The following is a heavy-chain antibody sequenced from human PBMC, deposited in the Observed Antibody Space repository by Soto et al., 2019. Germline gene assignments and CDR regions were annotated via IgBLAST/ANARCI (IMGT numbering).Heavy chain of an antibody. Sequence: SQTLSLTCAISGDSVSTNSATWDWIRQSPSRGLEWLGRTYYGSTLSYDYAVSVQGRLTINPDTSNTHFSLHLSSLIPDDTAVYYGVRLIGNSWLDSWGQGTLVTVSS. D-gene: IGHD2-8*01. V-gene: IGHV6-1*01. J-gene: IGHJ5*01. CDR3: VRLIGNSWLDS. CDR2: TYYGSTLSY. CDR1: GDSVSTNSAT.